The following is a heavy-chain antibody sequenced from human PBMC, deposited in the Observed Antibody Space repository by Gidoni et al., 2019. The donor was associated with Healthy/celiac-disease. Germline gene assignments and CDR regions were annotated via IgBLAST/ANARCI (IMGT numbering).Heavy chain of an antibody. Sequence: EVQLVESGGGLVKPGGSLRLSCAASGFTFSSYSMNWVRQAPGKGLEWVSSVSSSSSYIYYADSVKGRFTISRDNAKNSLYLQMNSLRAEDTAVYYCARVFEGGFDYWGQGTLVTVSS. D-gene: IGHD3-10*02. CDR1: GFTFSSYS. CDR3: ARVFEGGFDY. J-gene: IGHJ4*02. CDR2: VSSSSSYI. V-gene: IGHV3-21*01.